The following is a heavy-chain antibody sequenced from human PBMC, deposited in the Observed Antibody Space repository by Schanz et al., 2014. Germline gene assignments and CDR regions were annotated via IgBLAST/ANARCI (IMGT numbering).Heavy chain of an antibody. CDR2: IGNGGVTI. Sequence: EVQLMESGGGLIQPGGSLRLSCAASGFGFSSYSMNWVRQAPGKGLEWVSYIGNGGVTIYYADSVKGRFTISRDNAKNSLFLQMNSLRAEDTAVYYCVRDSFFAFDYWGQGTLVTVSS. CDR3: VRDSFFAFDY. CDR1: GFGFSSYS. D-gene: IGHD3-3*01. J-gene: IGHJ4*02. V-gene: IGHV3-48*01.